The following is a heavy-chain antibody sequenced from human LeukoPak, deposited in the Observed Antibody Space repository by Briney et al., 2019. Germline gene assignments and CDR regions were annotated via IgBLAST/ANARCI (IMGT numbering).Heavy chain of an antibody. CDR2: IYHSGST. CDR3: ARGSRSYGYMYYYGMDV. CDR1: GGSTSSGGYS. J-gene: IGHJ6*02. V-gene: IGHV4-30-2*01. Sequence: PSQTLSLTCAVSGGSTSSGGYSWSWIRQPPGKGLEWIGYIYHSGSTYYNPSLKSRVTISVDRSKNQFSLKLSSVTAADTAVYYRARGSRSYGYMYYYGMDVWGQGTTVTVSS. D-gene: IGHD5-18*01.